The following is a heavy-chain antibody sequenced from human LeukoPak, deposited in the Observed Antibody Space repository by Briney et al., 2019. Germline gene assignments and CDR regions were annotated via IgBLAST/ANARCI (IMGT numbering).Heavy chain of an antibody. D-gene: IGHD3-22*01. CDR2: IYYSGST. CDR1: GGSISSSSYY. CDR3: ARDPYYYDSSGYYKDY. Sequence: PSETLSLTCTVSGGSISSSSYYWGWIRQPPGKGLEWIGSIYYSGSTYYNPSLKSRVTISVDTSKNQFSLKLSSVTAADTAVYYCARDPYYYDSSGYYKDYWGQGTLVAVSS. V-gene: IGHV4-39*07. J-gene: IGHJ4*02.